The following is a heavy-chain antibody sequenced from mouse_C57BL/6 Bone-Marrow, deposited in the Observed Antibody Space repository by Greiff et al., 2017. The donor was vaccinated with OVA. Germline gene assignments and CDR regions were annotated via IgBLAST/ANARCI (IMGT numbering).Heavy chain of an antibody. V-gene: IGHV1-26*01. Sequence: EVQLQQSGPELVKPGASVKISCKASGYTFTDYYMNWVKQSHGKSLEWIGDINPNNGGTSYNQKFKGKATLTVDKSSSTAYMELRSLTSEDSAVYYCARAYYGYWYFEFWGTGTTVTVSS. D-gene: IGHD1-1*01. CDR2: INPNNGGT. J-gene: IGHJ1*03. CDR3: ARAYYGYWYFEF. CDR1: GYTFTDYY.